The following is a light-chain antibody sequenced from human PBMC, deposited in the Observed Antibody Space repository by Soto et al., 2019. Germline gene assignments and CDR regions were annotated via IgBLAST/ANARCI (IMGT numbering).Light chain of an antibody. CDR1: SSNIGNNA. J-gene: IGLJ2*01. V-gene: IGLV1-36*01. CDR2: YDD. Sequence: QSVLTQPPSVSEAPRQRVTISCSGSSSNIGNNAVNWYQQLPGKAPKLLIYYDDLLPSGVSDRFSGSKSGTSASLAISGLRSEGEADYFCATWVDSLNTMVFGGGTKVTVL. CDR3: ATWVDSLNTMV.